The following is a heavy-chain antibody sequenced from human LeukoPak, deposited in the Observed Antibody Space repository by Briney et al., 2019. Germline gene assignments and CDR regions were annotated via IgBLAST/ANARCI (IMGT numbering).Heavy chain of an antibody. CDR1: GFTFSSYG. D-gene: IGHD5-24*01. Sequence: PGGSLRLSCAASGFTFSSYGMHWVRQAPGKGLEWGAVIWFDGSNKYYADSVKGRFTISRDNSKNTLYLQMNSLRAADTALYYCAKVQEMSTILPPFHYWGQGTLVTVSS. CDR2: IWFDGSNK. CDR3: AKVQEMSTILPPFHY. J-gene: IGHJ4*02. V-gene: IGHV3-33*06.